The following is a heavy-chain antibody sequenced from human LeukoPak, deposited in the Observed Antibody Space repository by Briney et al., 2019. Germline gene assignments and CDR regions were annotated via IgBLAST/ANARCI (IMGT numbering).Heavy chain of an antibody. CDR2: IYYSGST. CDR1: GGSISSGGYY. Sequence: SETLSLTCTVSGGSISSGGYYWSWIRQHPGKGLEWIGYIYYSGSTYYNPSLKSRVTISVDTSKNQFSLKLSSVTAADTAVYYSASVDCSSTSCYCDYWGQGTLVTVSS. CDR3: ASVDCSSTSCYCDY. D-gene: IGHD2-2*01. J-gene: IGHJ4*02. V-gene: IGHV4-31*03.